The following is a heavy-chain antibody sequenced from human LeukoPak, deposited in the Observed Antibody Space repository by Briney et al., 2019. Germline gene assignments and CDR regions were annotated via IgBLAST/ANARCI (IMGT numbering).Heavy chain of an antibody. CDR1: GFSFDSFA. CDR3: AKDATPYY. D-gene: IGHD1-26*01. J-gene: IGHJ4*02. Sequence: GGSLRLSCAASGFSFDSFAMTLVRQAPGKGLEWVSGISGSGGSTYYADSVKGRFTISRDNFKNTVHLQMNSLRAEDTAVYYCAKDATPYYWGQGTLVTVSS. CDR2: ISGSGGST. V-gene: IGHV3-23*01.